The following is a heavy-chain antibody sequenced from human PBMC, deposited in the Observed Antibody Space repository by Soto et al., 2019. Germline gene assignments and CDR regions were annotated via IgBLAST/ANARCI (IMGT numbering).Heavy chain of an antibody. CDR1: GFIGSRCD. CDR3: AKVTATGGGAFEI. Sequence: GGSLRLSCAVSGFIGSRCDMSWVRQATGKGLEWVSTILVGGSTHYEDSVKGRFTISRDTSKNTVYLQMNSLTAGDTAVYYCAKVTATGGGAFEICGQGTMVTVS. V-gene: IGHV3-23*01. D-gene: IGHD2-8*02. CDR2: ILVGGST. J-gene: IGHJ3*02.